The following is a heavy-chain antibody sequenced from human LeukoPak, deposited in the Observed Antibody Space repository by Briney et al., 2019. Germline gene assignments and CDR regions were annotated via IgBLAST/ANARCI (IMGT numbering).Heavy chain of an antibody. CDR1: GGSISSSSYY. J-gene: IGHJ4*02. V-gene: IGHV4-39*01. CDR2: IYYSGST. Sequence: SETLSLTCTVSGGSISSSSYYWGWIRQPPGKGLEWIGSIYYSGSTYYNPSLKSRVTISVDTSKNQFSLKLSSVTAADTAVYYCASPGVQYCSGTSCYYFDYWGQGTLVTVSS. CDR3: ASPGVQYCSGTSCYYFDY. D-gene: IGHD2-2*01.